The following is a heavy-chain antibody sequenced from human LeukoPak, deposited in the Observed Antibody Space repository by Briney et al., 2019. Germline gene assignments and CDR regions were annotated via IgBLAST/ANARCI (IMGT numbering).Heavy chain of an antibody. CDR3: AKDIGRGVPPAHPNY. CDR1: GFTFRRSA. Sequence: HPGGSLRLSCAASGFTFRRSAMSWVRPAPGKGLEWVSGISWNSGSIGYADSVKGRFTISRDNAKISLYLQMNSLRAEDTALYYCAKDIGRGVPPAHPNYWGQGTLVTVSS. D-gene: IGHD1-26*01. J-gene: IGHJ4*02. CDR2: ISWNSGSI. V-gene: IGHV3-9*01.